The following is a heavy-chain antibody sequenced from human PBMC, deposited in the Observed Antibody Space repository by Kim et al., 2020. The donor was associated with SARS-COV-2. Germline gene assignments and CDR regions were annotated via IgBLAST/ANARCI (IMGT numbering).Heavy chain of an antibody. CDR1: GFTFSSYA. CDR3: ARSRLGSGWYEFADY. CDR2: ISYDGSNK. V-gene: IGHV3-30-3*01. D-gene: IGHD6-19*01. J-gene: IGHJ4*02. Sequence: GGSLRLSCAASGFTFSSYAMHWVRQAPGKGLEWVAVISYDGSNKYYADSVKGRFTISRDNSKNTLYLQMNSLRAEDTAVYYCARSRLGSGWYEFADYWGQGTLVTVSS.